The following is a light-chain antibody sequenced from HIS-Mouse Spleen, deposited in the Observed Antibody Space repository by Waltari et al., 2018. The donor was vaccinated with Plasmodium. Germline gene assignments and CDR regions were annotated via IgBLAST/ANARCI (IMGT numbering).Light chain of an antibody. CDR3: YSTDSSGNHRV. V-gene: IGLV3-10*01. Sequence: SYELTQPPSVSVSPGQTARITCSGDALPQKYAYCYQQKSGQAPVLVIYEDSKRTSGIPERFSGSSSGTMATLTISGAQVEDEADYYCYSTDSSGNHRVFGGGTKLTVL. CDR2: EDS. J-gene: IGLJ3*02. CDR1: ALPQKY.